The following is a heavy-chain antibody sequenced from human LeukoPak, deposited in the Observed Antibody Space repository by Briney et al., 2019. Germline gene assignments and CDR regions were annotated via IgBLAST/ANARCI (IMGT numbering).Heavy chain of an antibody. Sequence: SVKASCKASGGTFSNYAISWVRQAPGQGLEWMGRIVPIFGTANYAQRFQGRITITTDESTSTAYMELSSLRSEDTAVYYCASPIMVYDAFDIWGQGTMVTVSS. D-gene: IGHD2-8*01. CDR2: IVPIFGTA. J-gene: IGHJ3*02. V-gene: IGHV1-69*05. CDR3: ASPIMVYDAFDI. CDR1: GGTFSNYA.